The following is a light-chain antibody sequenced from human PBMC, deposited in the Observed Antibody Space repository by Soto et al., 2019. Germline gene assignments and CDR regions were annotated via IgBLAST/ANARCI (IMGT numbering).Light chain of an antibody. CDR3: QQYDTSPRT. CDR2: AAS. V-gene: IGKV3-20*01. J-gene: IGKJ1*01. CDR1: QSLGSGY. Sequence: EIVLTQSPGTLSLSPGDRATPSCRASQSLGSGYLAWYQQKPGQAPRILIYAASTRATGIPDRFSGSGSGTDFSLTISRLEPEDFAVYYCQQYDTSPRTFGQGTKV.